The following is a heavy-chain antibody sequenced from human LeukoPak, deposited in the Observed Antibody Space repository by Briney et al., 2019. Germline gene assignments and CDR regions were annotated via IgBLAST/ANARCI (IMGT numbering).Heavy chain of an antibody. J-gene: IGHJ4*02. CDR2: TRNKANSYTT. V-gene: IGHV3-72*01. CDR1: GFTFSDHY. CDR3: AREGFSNSPLDY. D-gene: IGHD4-11*01. Sequence: WGSLRLSCAASGFTFSDHYMDWVRQAPGKGLEWVGRTRNKANSYTTEYAASVKGRFTISRDDSKNSLYLQMNSLKIEDTAVYYCAREGFSNSPLDYWGQGTLVTVSS.